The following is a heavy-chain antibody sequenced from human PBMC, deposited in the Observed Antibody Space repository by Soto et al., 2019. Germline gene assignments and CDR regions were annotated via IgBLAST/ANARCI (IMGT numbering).Heavy chain of an antibody. V-gene: IGHV5-10-1*01. CDR3: ARGASGYYYYDYYYGMDV. D-gene: IGHD3-22*01. J-gene: IGHJ6*02. Sequence: PGESLKISCKGSGYSFTSYWISWVRQMPGKGLEWMGRIDPSDSYTNYSPSFQGHVTISADKSISTAYLQLSSLKASDTAMYYCARGASGYYYYDYYYGMDVWGQVTTVTVPS. CDR2: IDPSDSYT. CDR1: GYSFTSYW.